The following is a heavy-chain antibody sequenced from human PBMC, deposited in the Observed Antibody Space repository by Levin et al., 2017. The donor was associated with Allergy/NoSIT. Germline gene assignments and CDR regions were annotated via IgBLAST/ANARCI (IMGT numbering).Heavy chain of an antibody. CDR1: GASVNRSSYY. D-gene: IGHD3-10*01. CDR3: ASSGFWFDP. CDR2: IYYSGST. V-gene: IGHV4-39*07. J-gene: IGHJ5*02. Sequence: SQTLSLPCTVSGASVNRSSYYWGWIRQPPGKGLEWIGNIYYSGSTYYNPSLQSRVTISMDTSKNQFSLKLNSVTAADMAVYYCASSGFWFDPWGQGTLVTVSS.